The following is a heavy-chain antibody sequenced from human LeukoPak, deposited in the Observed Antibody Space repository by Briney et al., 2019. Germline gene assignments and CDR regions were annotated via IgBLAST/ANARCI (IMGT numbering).Heavy chain of an antibody. CDR1: GFTFSSYA. V-gene: IGHV3-30*04. J-gene: IGHJ3*02. CDR3: ARGPPDAFDI. CDR2: ISYDGSNK. Sequence: GGSLRLSCAASGFTFSSYAMHWVRQAPGKGLEWVAVISYDGSNKYYADSVKGRFTISRDNSKNTLYLQMNSLRAEDTAVYYCARGPPDAFDIWGHGTMVTVSS.